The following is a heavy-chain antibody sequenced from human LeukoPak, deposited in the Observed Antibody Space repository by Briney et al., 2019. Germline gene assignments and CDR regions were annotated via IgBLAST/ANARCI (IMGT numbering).Heavy chain of an antibody. CDR3: ARAVSWPPAAIFDY. Sequence: GASVKVSCKASGYTFTGYYMHWVRQAPGQGLEWMGWINPNSGGTNYAQKFQGWVTMTRDTSISTAYMELSRLRSDDTAVYYCARAVSWPPAAIFDYWGQGTLVTVSS. CDR1: GYTFTGYY. D-gene: IGHD6-13*01. CDR2: INPNSGGT. J-gene: IGHJ4*02. V-gene: IGHV1-2*04.